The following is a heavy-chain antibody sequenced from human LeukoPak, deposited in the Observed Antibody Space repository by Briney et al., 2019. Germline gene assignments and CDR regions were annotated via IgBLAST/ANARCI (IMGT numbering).Heavy chain of an antibody. CDR3: AKEGGYDLMGYYYYYYMDV. V-gene: IGHV3-23*01. Sequence: PGGSLRLSCAASGFTFSSYAMSWVRQAPGKGLEWVSAISGSGGSTYYADSVKGRFTISRDSSKNTLYLQMNSLRAEDTAVYYCAKEGGYDLMGYYYYYYMDVWGKGTTVTVSS. CDR2: ISGSGGST. D-gene: IGHD5-12*01. J-gene: IGHJ6*03. CDR1: GFTFSSYA.